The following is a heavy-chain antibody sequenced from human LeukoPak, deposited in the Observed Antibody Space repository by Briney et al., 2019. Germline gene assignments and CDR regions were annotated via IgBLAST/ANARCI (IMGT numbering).Heavy chain of an antibody. CDR1: GGSFSGYY. CDR2: INHSGST. D-gene: IGHD3-10*01. Sequence: PSETLSLTCAVYGGSFSGYYWSWIRQPPGKGLEWIGEINHSGSTNYNPSLKSRVTISVDTSKNQFSLKLSSVTAADTAVYYCARNEPRVLLWFGELLSWGQGTLVTVSS. V-gene: IGHV4-34*01. CDR3: ARNEPRVLLWFGELLS. J-gene: IGHJ4*02.